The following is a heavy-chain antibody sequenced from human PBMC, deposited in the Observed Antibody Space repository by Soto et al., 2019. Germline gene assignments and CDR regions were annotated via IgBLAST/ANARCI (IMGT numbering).Heavy chain of an antibody. CDR1: GGSISSSNW. Sequence: SETLSLTCAVSGGSISSSNWWRWVRQPPGKGLEGVGYIYYSGSTNYNPSLKSRVTISVDTSKNQFSLKLSSVTAADTAVYYCAGQGYYDILTGYLSYYYYGMDVWGQGTTVTVSS. J-gene: IGHJ6*02. V-gene: IGHV4-4*02. D-gene: IGHD3-9*01. CDR3: AGQGYYDILTGYLSYYYYGMDV. CDR2: IYYSGST.